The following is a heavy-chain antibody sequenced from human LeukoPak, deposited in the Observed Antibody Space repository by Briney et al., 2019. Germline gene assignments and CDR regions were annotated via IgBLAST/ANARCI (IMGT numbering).Heavy chain of an antibody. J-gene: IGHJ5*02. CDR1: GYTFTGYY. CDR3: ARATVTLTNFWFDP. D-gene: IGHD4-17*01. V-gene: IGHV1-2*02. CDR2: INPNSGGT. Sequence: GASVKVSCKASGYTFTGYYMHWVRQAPGQGLEWMGWINPNSGGTNYAQKFQGRVTMTRDTSISTAYMELSRLRSDDTAVYYCARATVTLTNFWFDPWGQGTLVTVSS.